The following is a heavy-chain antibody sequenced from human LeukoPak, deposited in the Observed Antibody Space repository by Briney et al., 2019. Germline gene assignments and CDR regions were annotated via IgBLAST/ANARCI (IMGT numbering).Heavy chain of an antibody. J-gene: IGHJ5*02. CDR3: ARDSSGWYSWFDP. D-gene: IGHD6-19*01. CDR1: GGTFSSYA. V-gene: IGHV1-69*04. CDR2: IIPILAIA. Sequence: SVKVSCKASGGTFSSYAISWVRQAPGQGLECMGRIIPILAIANYAQKFQGRVMIAADKSTSTAYMELSSLRSEDTAVYYCARDSSGWYSWFDPWGQGTLVTVSS.